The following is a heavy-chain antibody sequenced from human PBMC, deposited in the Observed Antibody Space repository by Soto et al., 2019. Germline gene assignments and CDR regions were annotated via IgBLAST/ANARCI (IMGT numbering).Heavy chain of an antibody. CDR3: ARRKERSGPNYFDY. CDR1: GYTFSTYG. CDR2: MNPNTGNT. Sequence: QEQLVQSGAEVKKPGASVKVSCKTSGYTFSTYGINWVRQAPGQGLEWMGWMNPNTGNTGYAQKFRGRVTLTRNTSISTAYMELMSLKTEDTAVYFCARRKERSGPNYFDYWGQGTLVTVSS. J-gene: IGHJ4*02. D-gene: IGHD6-25*01. V-gene: IGHV1-8*01.